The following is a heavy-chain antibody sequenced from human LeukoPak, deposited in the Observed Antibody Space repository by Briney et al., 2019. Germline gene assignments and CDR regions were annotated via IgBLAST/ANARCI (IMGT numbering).Heavy chain of an antibody. CDR1: GFTFSSYS. CDR3: AREWELPKRGVDY. CDR2: ISSSSSAI. V-gene: IGHV3-48*02. Sequence: GGSLRLSCAASGFTFSSYSMNWVRQAPGKGLEWVSSISSSSSAIYYADSVKGRFTISRDTAKNSLYLQMNSLRDEDTAVYYCAREWELPKRGVDYWGQGTLVTVSS. J-gene: IGHJ4*02. D-gene: IGHD1-26*01.